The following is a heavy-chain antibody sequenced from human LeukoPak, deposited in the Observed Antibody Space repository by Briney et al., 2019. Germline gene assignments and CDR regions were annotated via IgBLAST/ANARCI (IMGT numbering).Heavy chain of an antibody. J-gene: IGHJ4*02. V-gene: IGHV4-39*01. Sequence: SETLSLTCTVSGGSISSSSYYWGWIRQPPGKGLEWIGSIYYSGSTYYNPSLKSRVTISVDTSKNQFSLKLSSVTAADTAVYYCARHPNAFDYWGQGTLVTVSS. CDR2: IYYSGST. CDR3: ARHPNAFDY. CDR1: GGSISSSSYY.